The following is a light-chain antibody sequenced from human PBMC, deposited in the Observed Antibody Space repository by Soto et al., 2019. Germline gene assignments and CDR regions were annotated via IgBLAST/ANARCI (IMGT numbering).Light chain of an antibody. J-gene: IGKJ1*01. CDR3: QQYNSYSRT. CDR2: KAS. CDR1: QSISDW. Sequence: DIQMTQSPSTLSGSVVDIVNITFLASQSISDWLAWYQQKPGKAPKLLIYKASSLESGVPSRFSGSGSGTEFTLTISSLQPDDFATYYCQQYNSYSRTCGQGTKGDNK. V-gene: IGKV1-5*03.